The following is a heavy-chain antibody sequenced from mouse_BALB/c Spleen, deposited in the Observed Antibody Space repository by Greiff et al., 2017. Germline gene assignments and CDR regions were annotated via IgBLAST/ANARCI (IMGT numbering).Heavy chain of an antibody. CDR1: GFTFSSYT. CDR3: TRNLLWYSMDY. D-gene: IGHD2-1*01. CDR2: ISSGGSYT. J-gene: IGHJ4*01. V-gene: IGHV5-6-4*01. Sequence: EVKLMESGGGLVKPGGSLKLSCAASGFTFSSYTMSWVRQTPEKRLEWVATISSGGSYTYYPDSVKGRFTISRDNAKNTLYLQMSSLKSEDTAMYYCTRNLLWYSMDYWGQGTSVTVSS.